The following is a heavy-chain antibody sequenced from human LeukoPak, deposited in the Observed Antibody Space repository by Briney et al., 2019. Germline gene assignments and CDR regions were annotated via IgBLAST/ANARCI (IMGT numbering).Heavy chain of an antibody. J-gene: IGHJ5*02. CDR2: ISAYNGNT. CDR3: ARDQIAASLNWFDP. Sequence: ASVKVSCKASGYTFTSYGISWVRQAPGQGLEWMGWISAYNGNTNYAQKLQGRVTMTTDTSTSTAYMELRSLRSDDTAVYYCARDQIAASLNWFDPWGQGTLVTVSS. D-gene: IGHD6-6*01. CDR1: GYTFTSYG. V-gene: IGHV1-18*01.